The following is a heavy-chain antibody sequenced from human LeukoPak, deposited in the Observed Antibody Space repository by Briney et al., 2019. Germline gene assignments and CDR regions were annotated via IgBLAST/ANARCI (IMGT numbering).Heavy chain of an antibody. Sequence: KPSETLSLTCTVSGGSISSYYWSWIRQPPGKGLEWIGHIYYSGSTNYNPSLKSRVTISVDTSKNQFSLKLSSVTAADTAVYYCARLYYAGGGNYSYMDVWGKGTTVTVSS. J-gene: IGHJ6*03. V-gene: IGHV4-59*08. D-gene: IGHD1-26*01. CDR3: ARLYYAGGGNYSYMDV. CDR2: IYYSGST. CDR1: GGSISSYY.